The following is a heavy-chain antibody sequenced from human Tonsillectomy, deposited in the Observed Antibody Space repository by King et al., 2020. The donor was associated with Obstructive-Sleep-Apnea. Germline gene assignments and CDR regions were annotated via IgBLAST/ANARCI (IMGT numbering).Heavy chain of an antibody. CDR3: ARPAYCGGDCYSYGAFDI. D-gene: IGHD2-21*02. CDR2: IHYSGIT. V-gene: IGHV4-39*07. Sequence: QLQESGPGLVKPSETLSLTCTVSGGSISSTSYYWGWIRQPPGKGLEWIASIHYSGITYHNPSLQSRVTISVETSKNQFSLKLSSVTAADTAVYYCARPAYCGGDCYSYGAFDIWGQGTMVTVSS. J-gene: IGHJ3*02. CDR1: GGSISSTSYY.